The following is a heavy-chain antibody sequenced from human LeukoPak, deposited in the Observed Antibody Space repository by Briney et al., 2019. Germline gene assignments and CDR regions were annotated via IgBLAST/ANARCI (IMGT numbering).Heavy chain of an antibody. D-gene: IGHD5-24*01. CDR3: AKDLEDY. J-gene: IGHJ4*02. V-gene: IGHV3-30*02. Sequence: GGSLRLSCAASGFTFSSYGMHWVRLAPGKGLEWVAVIWYGGSNKYYADSVKGRFTISRDNSKNTLYLQMNSLRAEDTAVYYCAKDLEDYWGQGTLVTVSS. CDR2: IWYGGSNK. CDR1: GFTFSSYG.